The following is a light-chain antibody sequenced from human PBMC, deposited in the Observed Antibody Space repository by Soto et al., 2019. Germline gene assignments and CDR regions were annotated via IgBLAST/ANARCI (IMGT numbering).Light chain of an antibody. CDR1: QGIRND. V-gene: IGKV1-6*01. CDR3: LQDYNYPLT. J-gene: IGKJ1*01. CDR2: AAS. Sequence: AIQMTQSPSSLSASVGDRVTITCRASQGIRNDLDWYQQKPGKAPKLLIYAASSLQSGVPSRFSGSGSGTEFTLTISSLQPEDFATYYCLQDYNYPLTFGQGTKVEIK.